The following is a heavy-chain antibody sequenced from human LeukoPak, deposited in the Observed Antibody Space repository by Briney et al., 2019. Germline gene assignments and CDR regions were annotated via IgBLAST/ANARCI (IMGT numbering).Heavy chain of an antibody. V-gene: IGHV1-18*04. J-gene: IGHJ4*02. CDR3: ARFVVVPAAMPIFDY. CDR1: GYTFTGYY. Sequence: GASVKVSCKASGYTFTGYYMHWVRQAPGQGLEWMGWISAYNGNTNYAQKLQGRVTMTTDTSTSTAYMELRSLRSDDTAVYYCARFVVVPAAMPIFDYWGQGTLVTVSS. CDR2: ISAYNGNT. D-gene: IGHD2-2*01.